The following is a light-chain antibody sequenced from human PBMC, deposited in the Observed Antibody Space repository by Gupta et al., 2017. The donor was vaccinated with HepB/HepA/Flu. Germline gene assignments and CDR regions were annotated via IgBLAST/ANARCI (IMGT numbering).Light chain of an antibody. Sequence: SSELTQDPAVSVALGQTVRITCHGDSLRSYYASWYQQKPGQAPVLVIYGKNNRPSGIPDRFSGSSSGNTASLTITGAQAEDEADYYCNSRDSSGTVVFGGGTKLTVL. V-gene: IGLV3-19*01. CDR1: SLRSYY. CDR3: NSRDSSGTVV. J-gene: IGLJ2*01. CDR2: GKN.